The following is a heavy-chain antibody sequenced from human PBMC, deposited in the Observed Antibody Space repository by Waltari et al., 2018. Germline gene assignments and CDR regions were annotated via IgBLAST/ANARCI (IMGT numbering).Heavy chain of an antibody. CDR3: ARQDPGIAAAGYYYYYMDV. CDR2: IYHSGST. CDR1: GGSIRSSSYY. D-gene: IGHD6-13*01. V-gene: IGHV4-39*01. Sequence: QLQLQESGPGLVKPSETLSLTCTVSGGSIRSSSYYWGWIRQPPGKGLEWIGSIYHSGSTYYNPSLKSRVTISVDTSKNQFSLKLSSVTAADTAVYYCARQDPGIAAAGYYYYYMDVWGKGTTVTVSS. J-gene: IGHJ6*03.